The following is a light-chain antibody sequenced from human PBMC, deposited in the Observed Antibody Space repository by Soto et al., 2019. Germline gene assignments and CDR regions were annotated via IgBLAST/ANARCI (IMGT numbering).Light chain of an antibody. CDR3: QQYDNYPLT. CDR1: QVISKF. V-gene: IGKV1-33*01. Sequence: DIQMTKSPSALSASEGDRVTITCQASQVISKFLNWYQLKPGKAPKLLIFDASELETGVTSRFSGRRSGTDFSFTISSLQPEDIATYYCQQYDNYPLTFGGGTKVDI. CDR2: DAS. J-gene: IGKJ4*01.